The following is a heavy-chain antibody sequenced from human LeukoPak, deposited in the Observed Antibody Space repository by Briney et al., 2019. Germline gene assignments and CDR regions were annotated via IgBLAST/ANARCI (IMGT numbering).Heavy chain of an antibody. D-gene: IGHD3-10*01. CDR2: IYYSGST. V-gene: IGHV4-31*03. CDR1: GGSISSGGYY. Sequence: SETLSLTCTVSGGSISSGGYYWSWIRQHPGKGLGWIGYIYYSGSTYYNPSLKSRVTISVDTSKNQFSLKLSSVTAADTAVYYCARDLYYYGSGSLDNGMDVWGKGTTVTVSS. J-gene: IGHJ6*04. CDR3: ARDLYYYGSGSLDNGMDV.